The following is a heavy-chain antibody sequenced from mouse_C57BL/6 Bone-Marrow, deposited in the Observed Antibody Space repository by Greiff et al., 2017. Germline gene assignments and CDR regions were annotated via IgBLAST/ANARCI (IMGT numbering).Heavy chain of an antibody. J-gene: IGHJ2*01. CDR1: GFNIKDDY. CDR2: IDPENGDT. CDR3: TTAYGSLFDY. D-gene: IGHD2-2*01. Sequence: DVKLQESGAELVRPGASVKLSCTASGFNIKDDYMHWVKQRPEQGLEWIGWIDPENGDTEYASKFQGKATITADTSSNTAYLQLSSLTSEDTAVYYCTTAYGSLFDYWGQGTTLTVSS. V-gene: IGHV14-4*01.